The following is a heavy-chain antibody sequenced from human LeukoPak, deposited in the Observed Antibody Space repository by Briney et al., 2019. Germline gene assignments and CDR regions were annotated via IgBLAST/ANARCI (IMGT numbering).Heavy chain of an antibody. CDR3: ARDEWSYCSSTSCYSADY. Sequence: ASVKVSCKASGYTFTGYYMHRVRQAPGQGLEWMGWINPNSGGTNYAQKFQGRVTMTRDTSISTAYMELSRLRSDDTAVYYCARDEWSYCSSTSCYSADYWGQGTLVTVSS. D-gene: IGHD2-2*01. J-gene: IGHJ4*02. CDR1: GYTFTGYY. CDR2: INPNSGGT. V-gene: IGHV1-2*02.